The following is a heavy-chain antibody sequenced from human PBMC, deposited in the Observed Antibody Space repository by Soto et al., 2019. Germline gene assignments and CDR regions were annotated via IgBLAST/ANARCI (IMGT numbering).Heavy chain of an antibody. CDR3: ARETFGGYFDY. J-gene: IGHJ4*02. D-gene: IGHD3-10*01. V-gene: IGHV3-48*01. CDR1: GFTFRSYS. CDR2: ISSSSSTI. Sequence: GGLRLSCAASGFTFRSYSMNWVRQAPGKGLEWVSYISSSSSTIYYADSVKGRFTISRDNAKNSLYLQMNSLRAEDTAVYYCARETFGGYFDYWGQGTLVTVSS.